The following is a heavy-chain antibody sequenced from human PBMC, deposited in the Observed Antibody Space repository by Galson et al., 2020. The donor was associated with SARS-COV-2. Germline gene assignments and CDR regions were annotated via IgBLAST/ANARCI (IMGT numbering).Heavy chain of an antibody. Sequence: ETSETLSLTCTVSGGSISSSSYYWGWIRQPPGKGLEWIGSIYYSGSTYYNPSLKSRVTISVDTSKNQFSLKLSSVTAADTAVYYCARQIMESITMKVVVTPTVFDYWGQGTLVTVSS. CDR3: ARQIMESITMKVVVTPTVFDY. CDR2: IYYSGST. J-gene: IGHJ4*02. D-gene: IGHD3-22*01. CDR1: GGSISSSSYY. V-gene: IGHV4-39*01.